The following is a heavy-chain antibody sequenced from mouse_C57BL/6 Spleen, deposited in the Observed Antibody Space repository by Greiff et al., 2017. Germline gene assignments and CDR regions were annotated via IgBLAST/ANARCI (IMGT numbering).Heavy chain of an antibody. V-gene: IGHV1-69*01. J-gene: IGHJ4*01. D-gene: IGHD2-1*01. CDR3: ARASTYAMDY. Sequence: QVQLQQPGAELVMPGASVKLSCKASGYTFTSYWMHWVKQRPGQGLEWIGEIDPSDSYTNYNQKFKGKTTLTVDKSSSTAYMQLSSLTSADSAVYYCARASTYAMDYWGQGTSVTVSS. CDR2: IDPSDSYT. CDR1: GYTFTSYW.